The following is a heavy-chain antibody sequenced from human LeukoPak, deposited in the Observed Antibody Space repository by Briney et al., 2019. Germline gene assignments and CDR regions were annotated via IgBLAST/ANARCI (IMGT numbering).Heavy chain of an antibody. D-gene: IGHD3-10*01. CDR1: GFIFSNYA. Sequence: GGSLRLSCAASGFIFSNYAMTWVRQAPGKGLEYISSITDGGGSAYYADSVKGRFTLSRDNSRDTLYLHLNSMRAEDTALYYCAKGGLGQASGLDVWGQGTTVIVSS. V-gene: IGHV3-23*01. CDR2: ITDGGGSA. J-gene: IGHJ6*02. CDR3: AKGGLGQASGLDV.